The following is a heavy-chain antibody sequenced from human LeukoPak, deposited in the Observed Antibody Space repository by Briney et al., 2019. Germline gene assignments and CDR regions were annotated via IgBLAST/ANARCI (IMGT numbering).Heavy chain of an antibody. D-gene: IGHD6-19*01. Sequence: SETLSLTCTVSGGSISTYYWSWIRQPPGKGLEWIGYIYHSGSTNYNPSLKTRVTILVDTSKNQFSLKLRSVTAADTAVYYCARGQWLNQKDYWGQGTLVTVSS. J-gene: IGHJ4*02. V-gene: IGHV4-59*01. CDR1: GGSISTYY. CDR3: ARGQWLNQKDY. CDR2: IYHSGST.